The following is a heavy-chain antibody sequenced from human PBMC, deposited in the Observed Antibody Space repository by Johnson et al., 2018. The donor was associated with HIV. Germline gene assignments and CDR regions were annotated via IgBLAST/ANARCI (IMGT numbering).Heavy chain of an antibody. Sequence: VQLVESGGGVVQPGTSLRLSCAASGFTFSTYGMHWVRQAPGKGLEWVAFIQHDGKKELYGDSVKGRFTISRYNSKNTLYLYMTSLRSDDTTTYYCAKDWGAAAGSGAFDIWGQGTLVTVSS. CDR3: AKDWGAAAGSGAFDI. D-gene: IGHD6-13*01. J-gene: IGHJ3*02. CDR2: IQHDGKKE. V-gene: IGHV3-30*18. CDR1: GFTFSTYG.